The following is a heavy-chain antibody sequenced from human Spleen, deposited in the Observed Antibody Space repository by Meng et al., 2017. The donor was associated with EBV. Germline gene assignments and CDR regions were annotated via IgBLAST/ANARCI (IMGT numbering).Heavy chain of an antibody. CDR1: GGSIRRSNW. V-gene: IGHV4-4*03. D-gene: IGHD5-18*01. CDR3: VRLDTAMVIRTYFDC. Sequence: VRLPESGPGRANPRVTVALTCAVSGGSIRRSNWLSWVRQPPGKWLEWIGEIYHRGSTNYNPSLKRRVTISVDKSKNQFSLWLNSMTAADTAIYYCVRLDTAMVIRTYFDCWGQGTLVTVSS. CDR2: IYHRGST. J-gene: IGHJ4*02.